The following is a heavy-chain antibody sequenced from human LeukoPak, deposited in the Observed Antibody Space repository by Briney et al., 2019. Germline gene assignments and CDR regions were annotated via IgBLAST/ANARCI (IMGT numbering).Heavy chain of an antibody. CDR1: GFTFISYA. J-gene: IGHJ4*02. V-gene: IGHV3-30*04. Sequence: GGSLRLSWAASGFTFISYARNWVRQAPGKGLEWVAVISYDGSNKYYADSVKGRFTISRDNSKNTLYLQMNSLRAEDTAVYYCAREGEGYYDSSGLDYWGQGTLVTVSS. CDR3: AREGEGYYDSSGLDY. CDR2: ISYDGSNK. D-gene: IGHD3-22*01.